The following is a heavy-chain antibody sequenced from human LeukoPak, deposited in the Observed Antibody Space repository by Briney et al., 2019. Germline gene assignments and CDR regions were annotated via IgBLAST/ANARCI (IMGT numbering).Heavy chain of an antibody. CDR3: ARDRGVGYPDY. D-gene: IGHD1-26*01. J-gene: IGHJ4*02. CDR1: GYSISSGYY. V-gene: IGHV4-38-2*02. Sequence: SETLSLTCTVSGYSISSGYYWGWIRQPPGKGLEWIGSIYHSGSTYFNPSLKSRITISVDTSKNQFSLKLNSVTAADTAVYSCARDRGVGYPDYWGQGALVTVSS. CDR2: IYHSGST.